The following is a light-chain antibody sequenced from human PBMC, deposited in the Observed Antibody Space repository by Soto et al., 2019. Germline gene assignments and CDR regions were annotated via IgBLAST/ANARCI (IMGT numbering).Light chain of an antibody. CDR1: SSDVVDFNF. Sequence: QAVVTQPASVSGSPGQSITIFCTGTSSDVVDFNFVSWYQQHPGKAPTLLIYDVSHRPSGFSSRFSGSKSGNTASLTISGLTAEDEAHYFCSSSTTTTTLVFGGGTKLTVL. CDR2: DVS. J-gene: IGLJ3*02. CDR3: SSSTTTTTLV. V-gene: IGLV2-14*01.